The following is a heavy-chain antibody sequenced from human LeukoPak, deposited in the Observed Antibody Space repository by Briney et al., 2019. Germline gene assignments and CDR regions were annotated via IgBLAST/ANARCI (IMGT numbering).Heavy chain of an antibody. Sequence: PGGSLRLSCAAFGFTFSSYWMSWVCQAPGKGLEWVANINQDGSEKYYVDSVKGRFTISRDNAKNSLYLQMNSLRAEDTAVYFCARDLRGYNYGYGYYYYYMDVWGKGTTVTVSS. CDR3: ARDLRGYNYGYGYYYYYMDV. CDR1: GFTFSSYW. J-gene: IGHJ6*03. V-gene: IGHV3-7*01. CDR2: INQDGSEK. D-gene: IGHD5-18*01.